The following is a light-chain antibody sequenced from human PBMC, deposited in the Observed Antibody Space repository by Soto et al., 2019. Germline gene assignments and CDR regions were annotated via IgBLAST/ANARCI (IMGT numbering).Light chain of an antibody. V-gene: IGKV3-20*01. CDR1: QSINSKS. J-gene: IGKJ3*01. Sequence: EIVLTQSPGTLSLSPGEGATVSCRVSQSINSKSLVWYQRKFGQAPRLLIYNTSSRATGIPDRFSGSGSGTDFTLSISRLEPEDFAVDYCQHYGGSFIFGPGTKVDFK. CDR3: QHYGGSFI. CDR2: NTS.